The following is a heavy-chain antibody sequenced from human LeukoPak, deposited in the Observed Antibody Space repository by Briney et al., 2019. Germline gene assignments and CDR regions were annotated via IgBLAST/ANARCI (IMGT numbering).Heavy chain of an antibody. V-gene: IGHV4-34*01. CDR3: ARLGHTVTFDY. CDR1: GGSFSGYY. D-gene: IGHD4-11*01. Sequence: SETLSLTCAVYGGSFSGYYWSWIRQPPGKGLEWIGEINHSGSTNYNPSLKSRVTISVDTSKNQFSLKLSSVTAAGTAVYYCARLGHTVTFDYWGQGTLVTVSS. CDR2: INHSGST. J-gene: IGHJ4*02.